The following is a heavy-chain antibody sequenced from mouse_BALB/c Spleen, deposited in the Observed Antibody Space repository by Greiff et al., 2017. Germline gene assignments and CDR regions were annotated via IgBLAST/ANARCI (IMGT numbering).Heavy chain of an antibody. D-gene: IGHD2-2*01. V-gene: IGHV5-12-1*01. J-gene: IGHJ2*01. CDR1: GFAFSSYD. CDR2: ISSGGGST. CDR3: ARHAREGYDDFDY. Sequence: EVQLQESGGGLVKPGGSLKLSCAASGFAFSSYDMSWVRQTPEKRLEWVAYISSGGGSTYYPDTVKGRFTISRDNAKNTLYLQMSSLKSEDTAMYYCARHAREGYDDFDYWGQGTTLTVSS.